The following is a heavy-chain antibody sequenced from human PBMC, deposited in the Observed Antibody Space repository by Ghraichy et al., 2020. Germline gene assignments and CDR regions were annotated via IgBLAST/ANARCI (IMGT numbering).Heavy chain of an antibody. CDR3: ASHPPGSSSWSYYYYGMDV. D-gene: IGHD6-13*01. J-gene: IGHJ6*02. CDR2: ISSSGSTI. V-gene: IGHV3-11*01. Sequence: GGSLRLSCAASGFTFSDYYMSWIRQAPGKGLEWVSYISSSGSTIYYADSVKGRFTISRDNAKNSLYLQMNSLRAEDTAVYYCASHPPGSSSWSYYYYGMDVWGQGTTVTVSS. CDR1: GFTFSDYY.